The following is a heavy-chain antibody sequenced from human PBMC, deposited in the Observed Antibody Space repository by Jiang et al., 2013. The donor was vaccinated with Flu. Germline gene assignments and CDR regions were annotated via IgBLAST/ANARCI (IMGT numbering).Heavy chain of an antibody. V-gene: IGHV4-34*01. CDR2: INHSGST. CDR1: GGSFSGYY. J-gene: IGHJ5*02. CDR3: ARVMAAAALNNWFDP. D-gene: IGHD6-13*01. Sequence: LKPSETLSLTCAVYGGSFSGYYWSWIRQPPRKGLEWIGEINHSGSTNYNPSLKSRVTISVDTSKNQFSLKLSSVTAADTAVYYCARVMAAAALNNWFDPWGQGTLVTVSS.